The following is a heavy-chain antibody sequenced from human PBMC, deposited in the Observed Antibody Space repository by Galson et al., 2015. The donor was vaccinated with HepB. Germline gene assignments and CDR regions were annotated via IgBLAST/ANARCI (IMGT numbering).Heavy chain of an antibody. V-gene: IGHV5-10-1*01. J-gene: IGHJ6*02. CDR1: GYSFTSYW. CDR3: AGKKIVVVPAAMRDYGMDV. D-gene: IGHD2-2*01. Sequence: QSGAEVKKPGESLRISCKGSGYSFTSYWISWVRQMPGKGLEWMGRIDPSDSYTNYSPSFQGHVTISADKSISTAYLQWSSLKASDTAMYYCAGKKIVVVPAAMRDYGMDVWGQGTTVTVSS. CDR2: IDPSDSYT.